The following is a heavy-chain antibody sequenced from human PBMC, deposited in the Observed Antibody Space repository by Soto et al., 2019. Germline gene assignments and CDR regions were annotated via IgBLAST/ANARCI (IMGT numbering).Heavy chain of an antibody. CDR1: GYTFTSYF. V-gene: IGHV1-46*03. CDR2: INPSGGST. CDR3: TRVYCSGGSCYSIDY. D-gene: IGHD2-15*01. J-gene: IGHJ4*02. Sequence: QVQLVQSGAEVKKPGASVKVSCKASGYTFTSYFIHWVRQAPGQGLEWMGIINPSGGSTYYAQKFQGRVTMTRDTSTSTVYMELGGLRSEDTVVYYCTRVYCSGGSCYSIDYWGQGTLVTVSS.